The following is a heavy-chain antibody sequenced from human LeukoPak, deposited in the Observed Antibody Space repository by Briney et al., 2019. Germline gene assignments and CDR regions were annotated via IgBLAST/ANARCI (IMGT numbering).Heavy chain of an antibody. CDR2: MNPNSGNT. V-gene: IGHV1-8*01. CDR3: ARALRITIFGVVIGAWFDP. D-gene: IGHD3-3*01. CDR1: GYTFTSYD. Sequence: ASVKVSCKASGYTFTSYDINWVRQATGQGLEWMGWMNPNSGNTGYAQKFQGRVTMTRNTSISTAYMELSSLRSEDTAVHYCARALRITIFGVVIGAWFDPWGQGTLVTVSS. J-gene: IGHJ5*02.